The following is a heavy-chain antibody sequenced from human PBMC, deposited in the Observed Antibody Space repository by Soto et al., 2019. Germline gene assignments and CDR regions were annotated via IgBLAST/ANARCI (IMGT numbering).Heavy chain of an antibody. Sequence: QVQLQESGPGLVKPSETLSLTCTVSGGSISSYYWSWIRQPPGKGLEWIGYIYYSGSTNYNPSLKSRVIVLVATSTHQYFLKLTSVTASATAVHYCARDQIGDAISWGNWFDPWGQGTLVTVSS. V-gene: IGHV4-59*01. D-gene: IGHD3-16*01. CDR1: GGSISSYY. CDR3: ARDQIGDAISWGNWFDP. CDR2: IYYSGST. J-gene: IGHJ5*02.